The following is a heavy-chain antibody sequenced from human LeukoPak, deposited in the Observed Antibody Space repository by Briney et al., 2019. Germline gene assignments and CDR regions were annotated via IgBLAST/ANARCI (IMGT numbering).Heavy chain of an antibody. D-gene: IGHD4-23*01. Sequence: SETLSLTCTVSGGSINSGGYYWSWIRQHPGKGLEWIGYIYYSGSTDYSPSLKSRVTISVDTSKNQFSLKLSSVTAADTAVYYCARYYGGNSIIDFWGQGTLVTVSS. CDR3: ARYYGGNSIIDF. CDR2: IYYSGST. V-gene: IGHV4-31*03. J-gene: IGHJ4*02. CDR1: GGSINSGGYY.